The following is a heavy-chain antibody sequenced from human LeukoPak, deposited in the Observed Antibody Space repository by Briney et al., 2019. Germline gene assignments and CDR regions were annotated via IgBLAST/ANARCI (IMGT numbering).Heavy chain of an antibody. CDR3: ARDHRRAGTFDY. Sequence: ASVKVSCKASGYTFTSYYMHWVRQAPGQGLEWMGIINPSGGSTSYAQKFQGRVTMTRDMSTSTVYMELSSLRSEDTAVYYCARDHRRAGTFDYWGQGTLVTVSS. D-gene: IGHD1-1*01. CDR2: INPSGGST. CDR1: GYTFTSYY. J-gene: IGHJ4*01. V-gene: IGHV1-46*01.